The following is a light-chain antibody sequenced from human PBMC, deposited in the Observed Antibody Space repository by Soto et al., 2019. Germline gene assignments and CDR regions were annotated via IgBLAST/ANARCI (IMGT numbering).Light chain of an antibody. CDR2: AAS. Sequence: DIQLTQSPSFLSASVGDRVTITCRASQGISSYLAWYQQKPGKAPKLLIYAASTLQSGVPSRFSGSGSGTEFTLTISSLQPEDFATYYCQQFNSYPLTFGVGTKVDIK. CDR3: QQFNSYPLT. V-gene: IGKV1-9*01. J-gene: IGKJ4*01. CDR1: QGISSY.